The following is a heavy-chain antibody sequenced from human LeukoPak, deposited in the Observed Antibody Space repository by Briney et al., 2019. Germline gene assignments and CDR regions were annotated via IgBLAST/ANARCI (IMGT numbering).Heavy chain of an antibody. V-gene: IGHV3-9*01. CDR1: GFTFDDYA. CDR2: ISWNSGSI. CDR3: AKDFVAAAGTGFDY. D-gene: IGHD6-13*01. J-gene: IGHJ4*02. Sequence: GGSLRLSCAASGFTFDDYAMHWVRQAPGKGLEWVSGISWNSGSIGYADSVKGRFTISRDNAKNSLYLQMNSLRAEDTALYYCAKDFVAAAGTGFDYWGQGTLVTVCS.